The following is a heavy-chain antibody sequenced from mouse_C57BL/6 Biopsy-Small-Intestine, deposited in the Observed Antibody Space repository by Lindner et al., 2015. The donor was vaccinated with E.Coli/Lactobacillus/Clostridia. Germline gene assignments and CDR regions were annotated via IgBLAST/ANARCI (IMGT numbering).Heavy chain of an antibody. CDR3: AREAPGSSSYYAMDY. J-gene: IGHJ4*01. V-gene: IGHV1-9*01. Sequence: VQLQESGAELMKPGASVKLSCEATGYTFTGYWIEWVKQRPGHGLEWIGEILPGSGSTNYNEKFKGKATLTADKSSSTAYMQLSSLTSEDSAVYFCAREAPGSSSYYAMDYWGQGTSVTVSS. CDR2: ILPGSGST. D-gene: IGHD1-1*01. CDR1: GYTFTGYW.